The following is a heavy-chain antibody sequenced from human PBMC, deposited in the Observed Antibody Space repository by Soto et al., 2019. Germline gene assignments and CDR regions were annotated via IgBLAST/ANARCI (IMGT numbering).Heavy chain of an antibody. J-gene: IGHJ5*02. V-gene: IGHV4-39*01. CDR1: GYSISTIAYY. CDR3: SRRAQDGFDP. CDR2: INHSGNT. Sequence: PSETLSLTCAVSGYSISTIAYYWGWIRQAPGRGLEWIGSINHSGNTYLSPSLKDRVTMSVDTSKNSFSLKLRSATAADTGLYYCSRRAQDGFDPWGQGTLVTVSS.